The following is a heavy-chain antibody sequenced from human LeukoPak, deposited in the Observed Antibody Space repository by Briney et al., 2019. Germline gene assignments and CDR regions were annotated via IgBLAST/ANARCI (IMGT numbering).Heavy chain of an antibody. Sequence: SETLSLTCTVSGGSISSGGYYWSWIHQHPGKGLEWIGYIYYSGSTYYNPSLKSRVTISVDTSKNQFSLKLSSVTAADTAVYYCARIYYDILTGYVTFDYWGQGTLVTVSS. CDR3: ARIYYDILTGYVTFDY. J-gene: IGHJ4*02. CDR1: GGSISSGGYY. CDR2: IYYSGST. V-gene: IGHV4-31*03. D-gene: IGHD3-9*01.